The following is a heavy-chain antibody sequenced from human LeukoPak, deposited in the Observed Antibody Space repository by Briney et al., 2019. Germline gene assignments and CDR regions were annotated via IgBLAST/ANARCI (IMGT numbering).Heavy chain of an antibody. CDR2: ISGGGATT. CDR1: GFTSSSYA. D-gene: IGHD6-13*01. Sequence: GGSLRLSCAASGFTSSSYAMSWVRQAPGKGLEWVSDISGGGATTFYADSVKGRFTISRDNSKNALYLQLSSLRAEDTAVYYCAKSTGYSTTGRDFDSWGRGTLVTVSS. CDR3: AKSTGYSTTGRDFDS. V-gene: IGHV3-23*01. J-gene: IGHJ4*02.